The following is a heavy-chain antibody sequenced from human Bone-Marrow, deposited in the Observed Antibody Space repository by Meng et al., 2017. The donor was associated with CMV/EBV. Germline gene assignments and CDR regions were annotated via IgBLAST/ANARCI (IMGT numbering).Heavy chain of an antibody. CDR2: ISRSSSYI. V-gene: IGHV3-21*01. CDR1: GFTFSNDW. D-gene: IGHD5-24*01. J-gene: IGHJ4*02. Sequence: GGSLRLSCAASGFTFSNDWMSWVRQAPGKGLEWVSSISRSSSYIYYADSVKGRFTISRDNAKNSLYLQMNSLRAEDTAVYYFASSRNTRDGYNPFDYWGQGTLVTVSS. CDR3: ASSRNTRDGYNPFDY.